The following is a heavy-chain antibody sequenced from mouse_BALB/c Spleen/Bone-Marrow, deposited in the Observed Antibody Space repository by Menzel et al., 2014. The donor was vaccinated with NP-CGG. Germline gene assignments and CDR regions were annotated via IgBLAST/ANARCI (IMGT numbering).Heavy chain of an antibody. Sequence: DVKLVESGGGLVKPGGPLKLSCAASGFTFSDYYMYWVRQTPEKRLEWVATISDGGSYTYYPDSVKGRFTISRDNAKYNLYLQMSSLKAEDTAKYYCARDYDWAMDYWGQGTSVTVSS. CDR1: GFTFSDYY. J-gene: IGHJ4*01. CDR3: ARDYDWAMDY. V-gene: IGHV5-4*02. D-gene: IGHD2-12*01. CDR2: ISDGGSYT.